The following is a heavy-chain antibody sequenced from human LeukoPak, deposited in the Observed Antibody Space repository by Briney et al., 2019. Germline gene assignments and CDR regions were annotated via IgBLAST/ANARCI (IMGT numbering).Heavy chain of an antibody. V-gene: IGHV3-21*01. J-gene: IGHJ6*02. CDR3: ARDQRAAAGTYYYGMDV. CDR2: ISSSSSYI. CDR1: GFTFSSYS. Sequence: GGSQRLSCAASGFTFSSYSMNWVRQAPGKGLEWVSSISSSSSYIYYADSVKGRFTISRDNAKNSLYLQMNSLRAEDTAVYYCARDQRAAAGTYYYGMDVWGQGTTVTVSS. D-gene: IGHD6-13*01.